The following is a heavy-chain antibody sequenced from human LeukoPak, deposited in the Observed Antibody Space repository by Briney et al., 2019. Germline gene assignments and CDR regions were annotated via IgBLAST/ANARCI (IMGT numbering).Heavy chain of an antibody. Sequence: GESLKISCKGFGYNFTNFWIGWVRQMPGKGLEWMGIIYPGDSDTRYSPSFQGQVTISADKSISTAYLQWSSLKASDTAMYYCARHQTTVTPDYYYYYYGMDVWGQGTTVTVSS. V-gene: IGHV5-51*01. CDR1: GYNFTNFW. D-gene: IGHD4-17*01. J-gene: IGHJ6*02. CDR2: IYPGDSDT. CDR3: ARHQTTVTPDYYYYYYGMDV.